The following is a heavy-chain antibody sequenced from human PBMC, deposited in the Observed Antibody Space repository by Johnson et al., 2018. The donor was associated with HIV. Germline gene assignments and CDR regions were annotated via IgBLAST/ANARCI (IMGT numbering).Heavy chain of an antibody. CDR2: ISYDGSNK. Sequence: VQLVESGGGVVQPGRSLRLSCAASGFTFSSYAMHWVRQAPGKGLEWVAVISYDGSNKYYADSVKGRFTISRENSKNTLYLQMNSLRAEDTAVYYCAKDRAARHDAFDIWGQGTMVTVSS. CDR3: AKDRAARHDAFDI. V-gene: IGHV3-30*04. D-gene: IGHD6-6*01. J-gene: IGHJ3*02. CDR1: GFTFSSYA.